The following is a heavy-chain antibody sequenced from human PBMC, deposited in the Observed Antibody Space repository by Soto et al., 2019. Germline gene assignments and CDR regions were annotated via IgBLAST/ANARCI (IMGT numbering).Heavy chain of an antibody. CDR3: ARTSAAGKYYYGMDV. CDR2: IYPGDSDT. Sequence: GESLKISCKGSGYSFTSYWISWVRQMPGKGLEWMGIIYPGDSDTRYSPSFQGQVTISADKSISTAYLQWSSLKASDTAMYYCARTSAAGKYYYGMDVWGQGTTVTVSS. D-gene: IGHD6-13*01. CDR1: GYSFTSYW. V-gene: IGHV5-51*01. J-gene: IGHJ6*02.